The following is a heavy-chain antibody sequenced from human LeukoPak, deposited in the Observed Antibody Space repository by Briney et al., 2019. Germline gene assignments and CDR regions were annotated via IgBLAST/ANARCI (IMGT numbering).Heavy chain of an antibody. J-gene: IGHJ4*02. Sequence: GGSLRLSCAASGFTFSSYGMNWVRQAPGKGLEWVSSISSSSSYIYYAASVKGRFTISRDFSKNTVFLHMNSLRAEDTAMYYCARGDDSGYYDYFDYWGQGALVTVSS. V-gene: IGHV3-21*04. D-gene: IGHD3-22*01. CDR2: ISSSSSYI. CDR1: GFTFSSYG. CDR3: ARGDDSGYYDYFDY.